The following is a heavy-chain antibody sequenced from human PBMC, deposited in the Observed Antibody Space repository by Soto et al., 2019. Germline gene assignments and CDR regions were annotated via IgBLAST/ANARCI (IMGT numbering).Heavy chain of an antibody. CDR3: ARDRPHVVVTTAPLKIYHYYGMDV. V-gene: IGHV1-18*01. CDR2: ISAHTGNT. J-gene: IGHJ6*02. D-gene: IGHD3-22*01. CDR1: GYTFSSYG. Sequence: QVQLVQSGAEVKKPGASVKVSCKASGYTFSSYGISWVRQAPGQGLEWMGWISAHTGNTNYAQKLQGRVTMTTDTSTTTADXXXRRXTSDDTAVYYCARDRPHVVVTTAPLKIYHYYGMDVWGQGTAVTVSS.